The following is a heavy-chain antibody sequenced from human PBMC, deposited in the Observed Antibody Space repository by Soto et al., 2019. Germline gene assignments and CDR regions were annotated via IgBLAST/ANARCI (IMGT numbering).Heavy chain of an antibody. CDR1: GFTFSSYA. J-gene: IGHJ4*02. CDR3: AKGSAGYSSSWASG. V-gene: IGHV3-23*01. D-gene: IGHD6-13*01. Sequence: EVQLLESGGGLVQPGGSLRLSCAASGFTFSSYAMSWVRQAPGKGLEWVSAISGSGGSTYYADSVKGRFTISRDNSKNTLYLQMNSLRAEDTAVDYCAKGSAGYSSSWASGWGQGSLVTVSS. CDR2: ISGSGGST.